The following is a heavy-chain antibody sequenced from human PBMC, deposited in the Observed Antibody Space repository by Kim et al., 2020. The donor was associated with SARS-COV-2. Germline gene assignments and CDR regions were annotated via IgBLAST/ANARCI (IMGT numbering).Heavy chain of an antibody. CDR1: GGSISSGGYY. CDR3: ARDPDVVVPKGAYYYGMDV. Sequence: SETLSLTCTVSGGSISSGGYYWSWIRQHPGKGLEWIGYIYYSGSTYYNPSLKSRVTISVDTSKNQFSLKLSSVTAADTAVYYCARDPDVVVPKGAYYYGMDVWGQGTTVTVSS. D-gene: IGHD2-2*01. CDR2: IYYSGST. V-gene: IGHV4-31*03. J-gene: IGHJ6*02.